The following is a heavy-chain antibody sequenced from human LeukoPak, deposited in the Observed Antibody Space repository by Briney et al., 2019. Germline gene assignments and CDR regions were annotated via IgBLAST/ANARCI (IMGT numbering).Heavy chain of an antibody. Sequence: GGSPRLSCAASGFTFSSYWMSWVRQAPGKGLEWVANIKQDGSEEYYVDSVKGRFTISRDNAKNSLYLQMNSLRAEDTAVYYCARGGTYYDILTGYYTAWYFDYWGQGTLVTVSS. D-gene: IGHD3-9*01. CDR2: IKQDGSEE. CDR3: ARGGTYYDILTGYYTAWYFDY. CDR1: GFTFSSYW. J-gene: IGHJ4*02. V-gene: IGHV3-7*04.